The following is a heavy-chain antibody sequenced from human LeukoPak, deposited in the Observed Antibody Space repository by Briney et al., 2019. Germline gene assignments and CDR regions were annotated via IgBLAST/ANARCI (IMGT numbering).Heavy chain of an antibody. V-gene: IGHV3-7*01. CDR3: ASYRDGSSWYWAADRWFDP. D-gene: IGHD6-13*01. CDR2: VKQDGGQI. Sequence: TGGSLRLSCTASGFTFRSYWMSWIRQAPGKGLEWVANVKQDGGQIYYVDSVKGRFTISRDNAKNSLFLQMNSLRAEDTAVYYCASYRDGSSWYWAADRWFDPWGQGTLVTVSS. J-gene: IGHJ5*02. CDR1: GFTFRSYW.